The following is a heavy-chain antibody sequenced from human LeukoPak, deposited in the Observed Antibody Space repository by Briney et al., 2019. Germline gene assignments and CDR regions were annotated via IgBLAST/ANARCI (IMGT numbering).Heavy chain of an antibody. CDR2: ISADGST. CDR1: GFTFTSYA. Sequence: GGSLRLSXAASGFTFTSYAMTWVRQAPGKGLEWVSSISADGSTYYADSVKGRFTISRDNSRDTFFLEMNSLRAEDTALYYCVACSSASCYGDRFDPWGQGTLVTVSS. D-gene: IGHD2-2*01. J-gene: IGHJ5*02. V-gene: IGHV3-23*01. CDR3: VACSSASCYGDRFDP.